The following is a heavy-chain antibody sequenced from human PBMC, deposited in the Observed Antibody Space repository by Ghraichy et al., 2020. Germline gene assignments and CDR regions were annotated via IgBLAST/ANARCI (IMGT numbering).Heavy chain of an antibody. CDR3: ASKRGHYYDSSAYYAY. J-gene: IGHJ4*02. D-gene: IGHD3-22*01. CDR1: GGSISSSSYS. V-gene: IGHV4-39*01. CDR2: IYYSGTT. Sequence: SETLSLTCTVSGGSISSSSYSWGWIRQPPGKGLEWIGSIYYSGTTYYNPSLKSRVTISVDTSKNQFSLKLSSVTAADTAVYYCASKRGHYYDSSAYYAYWGQGTLVTVSS.